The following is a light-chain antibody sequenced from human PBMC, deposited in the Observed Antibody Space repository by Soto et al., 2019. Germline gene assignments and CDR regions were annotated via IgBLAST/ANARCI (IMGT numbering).Light chain of an antibody. CDR2: GAS. Sequence: EIVLTQSPGTLSLSPGERATLFCRASQSVSSSHLAWYQQRLGQAPRLLIYGASNRAPGIPDRFSGSGSGTDFTLTITRLEPEDFAMYFCQQYVSSLIFGPGTKVDIK. J-gene: IGKJ3*01. V-gene: IGKV3-20*01. CDR3: QQYVSSLI. CDR1: QSVSSSH.